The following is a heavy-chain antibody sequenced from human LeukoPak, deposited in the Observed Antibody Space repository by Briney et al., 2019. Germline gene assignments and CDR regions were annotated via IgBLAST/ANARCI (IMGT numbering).Heavy chain of an antibody. V-gene: IGHV3-30*03. CDR1: GFTFSSYG. J-gene: IGHJ4*02. CDR2: ISYDGSNK. D-gene: IGHD1-26*01. CDR3: ARGSNIVGTTTYFDF. Sequence: GGSLRLSCAASGFTFSSYGMHWVRQAPGKGLEWVAVISYDGSNKYYADSVKGRFTISRDNAKNSLYLQMNSLRDEDTAVFYCARGSNIVGTTTYFDFWGQGTLVTVSS.